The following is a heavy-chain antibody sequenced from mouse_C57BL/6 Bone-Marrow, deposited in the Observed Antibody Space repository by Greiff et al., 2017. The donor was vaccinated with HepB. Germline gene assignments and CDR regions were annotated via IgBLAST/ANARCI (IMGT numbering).Heavy chain of an antibody. Sequence: QVQLQQPGAELVRPGTSVKLSCKASGYTFTSYWMHWVKQRPGQGLEWIGVIDPSDSYTNYNQKFKGKATLTVDTSSSTAYMQRSSRTSEDSAVYYCARLWLRRGDWYFDVWGTGTTVTVSS. J-gene: IGHJ1*03. CDR3: ARLWLRRGDWYFDV. CDR1: GYTFTSYW. V-gene: IGHV1-59*01. CDR2: IDPSDSYT. D-gene: IGHD2-2*01.